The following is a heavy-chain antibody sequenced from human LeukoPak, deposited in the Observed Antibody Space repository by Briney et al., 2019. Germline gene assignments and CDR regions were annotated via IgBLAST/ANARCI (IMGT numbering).Heavy chain of an antibody. CDR1: GDSVSSGFKY. CDR3: ARGYSSPSRCFDP. V-gene: IGHV4-30-2*01. CDR2: IYYTGST. J-gene: IGHJ5*02. D-gene: IGHD6-13*01. Sequence: SQTLSLTCTVSGDSVSSGFKYWGWIRQPPGKGLEWIGYIYYTGSTYYNPSLKSRVTISVDTSKNQFSLKLSSVTAADTAVYYCARGYSSPSRCFDPWGQGALVTVSS.